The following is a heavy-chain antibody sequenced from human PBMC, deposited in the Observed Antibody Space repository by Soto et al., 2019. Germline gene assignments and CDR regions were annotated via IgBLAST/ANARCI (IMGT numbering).Heavy chain of an antibody. D-gene: IGHD4-17*01. CDR1: GYTFTGYY. V-gene: IGHV1-2*04. Sequence: QVQLVQSGAEVKKPGASVKVSYKASGYTFTGYYMHWVRQAPGQGLEWMGWINPNSGGTNYAQKFQGWVTMTRDTSISTAYMELSRLRSDGTAVYYCARTGGTDYGDYGDYWYFDLWGRGTLVTVSS. CDR3: ARTGGTDYGDYGDYWYFDL. CDR2: INPNSGGT. J-gene: IGHJ2*01.